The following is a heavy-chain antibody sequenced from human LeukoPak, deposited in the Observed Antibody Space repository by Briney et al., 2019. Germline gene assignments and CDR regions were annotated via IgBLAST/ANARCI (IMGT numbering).Heavy chain of an antibody. D-gene: IGHD6-19*01. CDR2: IYYSGST. V-gene: IGHV4-59*01. CDR1: GGAISSYY. J-gene: IGHJ5*02. CDR3: ARRAVAGWFDP. Sequence: PSETLSLTCTVSGGAISSYYWSWIRQPPGQGLEWIGYIYYSGSTNYNPSLKSRVTISVDTSKNQFSLKLSSVTAADTAVYYCARRAVAGWFDPWGQGTLVTVSS.